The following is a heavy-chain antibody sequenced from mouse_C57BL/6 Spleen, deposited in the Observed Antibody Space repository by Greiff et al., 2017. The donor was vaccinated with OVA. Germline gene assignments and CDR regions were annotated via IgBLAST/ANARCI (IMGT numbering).Heavy chain of an antibody. J-gene: IGHJ2*01. CDR2: ISGGGGNT. CDR1: GFTFSSYT. Sequence: EVQVVESGGGLVKPGGSLKLSCAASGFTFSSYTMSWVRQTPEKRLEWVATISGGGGNTYYPDSVKGRFTISRDNAKNTLYLQMSSLRSEDTALYYCAREFSYYFDYWGQGTTLTVSS. CDR3: AREFSYYFDY. V-gene: IGHV5-9*01.